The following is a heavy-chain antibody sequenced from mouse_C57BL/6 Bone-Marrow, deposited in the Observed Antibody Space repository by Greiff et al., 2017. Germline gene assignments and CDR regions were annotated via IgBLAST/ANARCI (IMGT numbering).Heavy chain of an antibody. CDR3: ARSRATVVAPMDY. D-gene: IGHD1-1*01. V-gene: IGHV1-26*01. J-gene: IGHJ4*01. CDR1: GYTFTDYY. Sequence: EVQLQQSGPELVKPGASVKISCKASGYTFTDYYMNWVKQSHGKSLEWIGDINPNNGGTSYNQKFKGKATLTVDKSSSTASMELRSLTSEDSAVYYCARSRATVVAPMDYWGQGTSVTVSS. CDR2: INPNNGGT.